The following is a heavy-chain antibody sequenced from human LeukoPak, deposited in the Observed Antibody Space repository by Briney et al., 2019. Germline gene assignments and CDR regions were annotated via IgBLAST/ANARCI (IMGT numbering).Heavy chain of an antibody. CDR1: GFAVSNNY. Sequence: GGSLRLSCAASGFAVSNNYMSWVRQAPGKRLEWVSVIYSGGSTYYADSVKGRFTISRVNSKNTVYLQMNSLRPEDTAVYYCYQLGTFDIWGQGTMVTVSS. V-gene: IGHV3-66*02. J-gene: IGHJ3*02. D-gene: IGHD2-2*01. CDR2: IYSGGST. CDR3: YQLGTFDI.